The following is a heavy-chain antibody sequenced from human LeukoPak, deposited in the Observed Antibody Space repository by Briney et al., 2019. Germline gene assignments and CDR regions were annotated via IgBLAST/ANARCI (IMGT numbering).Heavy chain of an antibody. J-gene: IGHJ4*02. V-gene: IGHV3-30*18. CDR2: ISYDGYKK. Sequence: GGSLRLSCAASGFTFSSFAMSWVRQAPGNGLEWVALISYDGYKKYYADSVKGRFTISRDNSENTLYLQMNSLRAEDTAVYYCAKGYSGYLDYWGQGTLVTVS. CDR1: GFTFSSFA. D-gene: IGHD5-12*01. CDR3: AKGYSGYLDY.